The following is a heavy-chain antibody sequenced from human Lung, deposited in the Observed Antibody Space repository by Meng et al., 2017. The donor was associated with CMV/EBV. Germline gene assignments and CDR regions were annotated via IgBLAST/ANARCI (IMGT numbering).Heavy chain of an antibody. Sequence: ESLKISCRAFGYSFADEWIGWVRQVPGKGLEWMGMIYPDGSHTSYSPSFQGLITISADRSTRTVYLSWRSLRASDTAMYYCARQPTAADYWGQGTPVTVSS. J-gene: IGHJ4*02. CDR1: GYSFADEW. V-gene: IGHV5-51*01. CDR3: ARQPTAADY. CDR2: IYPDGSHT. D-gene: IGHD2-2*01.